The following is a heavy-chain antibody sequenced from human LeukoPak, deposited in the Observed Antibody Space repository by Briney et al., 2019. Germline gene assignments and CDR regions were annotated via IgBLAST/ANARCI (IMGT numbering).Heavy chain of an antibody. J-gene: IGHJ5*02. CDR1: GGSISSSSYY. CDR3: ARLGLRRGVGVVVAARWFDP. Sequence: SETLSLTCTVSGGSISSSSYYWGWIRQPPGKGLEWIGSIYYSGSTYYNPPLKSRVTISVDTSKNQFSLKLSSVTAADTAVYYCARLGLRRGVGVVVAARWFDPWGQGTLVTVSS. D-gene: IGHD2-15*01. CDR2: IYYSGST. V-gene: IGHV4-39*01.